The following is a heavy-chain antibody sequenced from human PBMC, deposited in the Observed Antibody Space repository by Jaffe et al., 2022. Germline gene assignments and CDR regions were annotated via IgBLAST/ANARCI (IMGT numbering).Heavy chain of an antibody. D-gene: IGHD1-7*01. V-gene: IGHV3-7*01. Sequence: EVQLVESGGGLVQPGGSLRLSCAASGFTFSSYWMSWVRQAPGKGLEWVANIKQDGSEKYYVDSVKGRFTISRDNAKNSLYLQMNSLRAEDTAVYYCARVSPDELGGDYFDYWGQGTLVTVSS. CDR3: ARVSPDELGGDYFDY. CDR1: GFTFSSYW. J-gene: IGHJ4*02. CDR2: IKQDGSEK.